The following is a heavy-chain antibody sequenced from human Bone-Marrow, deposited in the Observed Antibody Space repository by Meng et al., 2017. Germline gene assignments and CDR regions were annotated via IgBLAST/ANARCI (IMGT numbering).Heavy chain of an antibody. V-gene: IGHV3-33*08. CDR1: GFTFSSYA. CDR3: ARDESSSSWGYYYYYGMDV. D-gene: IGHD6-13*01. CDR2: IWYDGSNK. Sequence: GGSLRLSCAASGFTFSSYAMHWVRQAPGKGLEWVAVIWYDGSNKYYADSVKGRFTISRDNSKNTLYLQMNSLRAEDTAVYYCARDESSSSWGYYYYYGMDVWGQGTTVTVSS. J-gene: IGHJ6*02.